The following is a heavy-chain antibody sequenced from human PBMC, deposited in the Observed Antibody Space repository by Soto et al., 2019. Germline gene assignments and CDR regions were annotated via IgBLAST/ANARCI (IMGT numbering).Heavy chain of an antibody. J-gene: IGHJ6*02. CDR2: IYYSGST. CDR1: GGSISSGDYY. CDR3: ARDTYYDFWSGPERYYYYGMDV. D-gene: IGHD3-3*01. Sequence: SETLSLTCTVSGGSISSGDYYWSWIRQPPGKGLEWIGYIYYSGSTYYNPSLKSRVTISVDTSKNQFSLKLSSVTAADTAVYYCARDTYYDFWSGPERYYYYGMDVWGQGTTVTVSS. V-gene: IGHV4-30-4*01.